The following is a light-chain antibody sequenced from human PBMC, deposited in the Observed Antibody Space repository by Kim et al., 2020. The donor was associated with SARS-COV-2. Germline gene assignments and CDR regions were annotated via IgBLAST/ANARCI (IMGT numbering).Light chain of an antibody. CDR3: QVWDRGTSV. Sequence: SYELTQPLSVSVALGQTARLTCGGNNIQTLNVHWYRQKPGQAPVLVMYKDSKRPSGIPERFSGSNSGNTATLTISRAQADDEADYFCQVWDRGTSVFGGG. CDR2: KDS. J-gene: IGLJ3*02. V-gene: IGLV3-9*01. CDR1: NIQTLN.